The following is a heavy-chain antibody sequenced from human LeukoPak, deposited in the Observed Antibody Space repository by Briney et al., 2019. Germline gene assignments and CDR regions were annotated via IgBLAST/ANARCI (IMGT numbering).Heavy chain of an antibody. CDR3: ARGGYCSGGSCPTPYWYFDL. CDR1: GGSIRSSYYY. V-gene: IGHV4-39*07. D-gene: IGHD2-15*01. CDR2: IYDRGST. Sequence: SETLSLTCTLSGGSIRSSYYYWGWIRQPPGTGLEWIGYIYDRGSTYYNPSLKSRVTLSVDRSKNQFSLKLSSVTAADTAVYYCARGGYCSGGSCPTPYWYFDLWGRGTLVTVSS. J-gene: IGHJ2*01.